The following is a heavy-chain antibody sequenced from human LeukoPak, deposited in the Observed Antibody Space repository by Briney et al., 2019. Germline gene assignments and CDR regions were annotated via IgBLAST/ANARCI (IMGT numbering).Heavy chain of an antibody. Sequence: SETLSLTCIVSGGSISSSSDYWGWIRQPPGKGLEWIGSIFHSGSADYNPSLKSRVTISVDTSKNQFSLKLSSVTAADTAVYYCARHVCCYSPNFDYWGQGTLVTVSS. J-gene: IGHJ4*02. CDR3: ARHVCCYSPNFDY. D-gene: IGHD2-15*01. CDR1: GGSISSSSDY. CDR2: IFHSGSA. V-gene: IGHV4-39*01.